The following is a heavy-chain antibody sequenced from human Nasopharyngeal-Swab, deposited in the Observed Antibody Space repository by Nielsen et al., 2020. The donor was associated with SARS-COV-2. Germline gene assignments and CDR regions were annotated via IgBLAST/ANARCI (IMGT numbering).Heavy chain of an antibody. Sequence: VRQAPGKGLVWVSRINSDGSTTMYADSVKGRFTISRDNAEDMLYLQMNSLRAEDTAVYYCARVPFYSSGWYGVDYFDYWGQGTLVTVSS. J-gene: IGHJ4*02. D-gene: IGHD6-19*01. CDR3: ARVPFYSSGWYGVDYFDY. CDR2: INSDGSTT. V-gene: IGHV3-74*03.